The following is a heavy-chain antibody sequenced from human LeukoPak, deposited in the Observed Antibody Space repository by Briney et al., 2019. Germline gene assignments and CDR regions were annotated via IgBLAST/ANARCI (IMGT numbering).Heavy chain of an antibody. CDR3: AREGVGATYFDY. V-gene: IGHV4-34*01. D-gene: IGHD1-26*01. J-gene: IGHJ4*02. CDR2: INHSGST. CDR1: GGSFSGYY. Sequence: PSETLSLTCAVYGGSFSGYYWSWIRQPPGRGLEWIGQINHSGSTNYNPSLKSRVTISLDTSKNQFSLKLTSVTAADTAVYYCAREGVGATYFDYWGQGTLVTVSS.